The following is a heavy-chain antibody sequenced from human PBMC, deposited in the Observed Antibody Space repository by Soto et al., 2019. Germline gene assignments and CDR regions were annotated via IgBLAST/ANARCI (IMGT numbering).Heavy chain of an antibody. CDR2: ISSSSSYI. V-gene: IGHV3-21*01. CDR3: ARGYMSTFGGVIAKDDY. D-gene: IGHD3-16*02. J-gene: IGHJ4*02. Sequence: GGSLRLSCAASGFTFRSHSMNWVCQAPGKGLEWVSSISSSSSYIYYADSVKGRFTISRDNAKNSLYPQMKSLRAEATAVYYCARGYMSTFGGVIAKDDYWGQGTLVSVSS. CDR1: GFTFRSHS.